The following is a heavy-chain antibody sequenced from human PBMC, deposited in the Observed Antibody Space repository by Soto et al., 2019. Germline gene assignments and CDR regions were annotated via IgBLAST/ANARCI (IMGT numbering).Heavy chain of an antibody. J-gene: IGHJ4*02. Sequence: PGESLKISCKVSGYSFTSHWIGWVRQMPGKGLEWMGIIYPGDSDTRYSPSFQGQVTISADKSISTAYLQWSSLKASDTAMYYCARRPRGSYPHFTYFDYWGQGTLVTVSS. V-gene: IGHV5-51*01. D-gene: IGHD1-26*01. CDR2: IYPGDSDT. CDR1: GYSFTSHW. CDR3: ARRPRGSYPHFTYFDY.